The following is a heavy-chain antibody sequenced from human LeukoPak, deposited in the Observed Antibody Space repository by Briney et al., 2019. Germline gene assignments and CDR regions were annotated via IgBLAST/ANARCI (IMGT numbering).Heavy chain of an antibody. CDR1: GYTFTSYG. Sequence: EASVKVSCKSSGYTFTSYGISWVRQAPGQGLEWMGLISAYNGNTNYAQKLQGRVTMTTDTSTSTAYMELRSLRSDDTAVYYCARDPLGYYYGMDVWGQGTTVTVSS. V-gene: IGHV1-18*01. J-gene: IGHJ6*02. CDR3: ARDPLGYYYGMDV. CDR2: ISAYNGNT.